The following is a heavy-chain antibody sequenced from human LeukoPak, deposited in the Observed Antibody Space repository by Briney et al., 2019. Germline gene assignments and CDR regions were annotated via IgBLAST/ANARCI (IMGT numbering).Heavy chain of an antibody. D-gene: IGHD3-22*01. J-gene: IGHJ3*02. V-gene: IGHV4-59*01. CDR1: GGSISSYY. CDR2: IYYSGST. Sequence: SETLSLTCTVSGGSISSYYWSWIRQPPGKGLEWIGYIYYSGSTNYNPSLKSRVTISVDTSKNQFSLKLSSVTAADTAVYYCARETHDSSGYAFDIWGQGTMVTVSS. CDR3: ARETHDSSGYAFDI.